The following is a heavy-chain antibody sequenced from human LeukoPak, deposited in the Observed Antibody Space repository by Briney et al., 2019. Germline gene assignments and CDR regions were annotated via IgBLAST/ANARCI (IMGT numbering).Heavy chain of an antibody. J-gene: IGHJ4*02. CDR1: GHSTTRGYY. CDR3: ARVLPVPYLLDS. D-gene: IGHD3-10*02. CDR2: FFQSEKS. Sequence: PSGTLSLTCGISGHSTTRGYYWAWFRPSPGKGPEWIATFFQSEKSFYNASLESRVIMSLDTSKSQFSLNLTSVTAADTAVYYCARVLPVPYLLDSWGQGTHVTVSS. V-gene: IGHV4-38-2*01.